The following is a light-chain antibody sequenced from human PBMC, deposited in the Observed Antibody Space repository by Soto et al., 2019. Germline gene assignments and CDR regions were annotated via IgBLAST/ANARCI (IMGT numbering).Light chain of an antibody. Sequence: QSVLTQPPSASGTPGQRVTISCSGSSSNIGSDTVNWYQQLPGTAPKLLIYNNNQRPSGVPYRFSGSQSGTSASLAISGLQSEDGADYYCASWDDSLNGVVFGGGTQLTVL. J-gene: IGLJ2*01. CDR1: SSNIGSDT. CDR2: NNN. V-gene: IGLV1-44*01. CDR3: ASWDDSLNGVV.